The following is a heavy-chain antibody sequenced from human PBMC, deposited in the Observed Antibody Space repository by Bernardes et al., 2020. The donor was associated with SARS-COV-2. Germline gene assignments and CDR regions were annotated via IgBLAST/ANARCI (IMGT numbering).Heavy chain of an antibody. Sequence: SETLSLTCAVYGGSFSGYYWSWIRQPPGKGLEWVGEINHSGDTNYNPSLKSRITISVDTSKNQFSLKLSSVTAADTAMYYCSRGITMVRGVEDTGGHSWGMDVWGQGTTVTVSS. J-gene: IGHJ6*02. D-gene: IGHD3-10*01. CDR1: GGSFSGYY. V-gene: IGHV4-34*01. CDR2: INHSGDT. CDR3: SRGITMVRGVEDTGGHSWGMDV.